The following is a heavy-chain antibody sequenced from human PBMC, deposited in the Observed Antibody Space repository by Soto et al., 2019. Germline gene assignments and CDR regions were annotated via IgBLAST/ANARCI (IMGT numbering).Heavy chain of an antibody. CDR3: ARGRYTYGYNY. D-gene: IGHD5-18*01. CDR1: GGTFSTYA. J-gene: IGHJ4*02. V-gene: IGHV1-69*06. Sequence: QVQLVQSGAEVKKPWSSVKVSCKASGGTFSTYAISWVRQAPGQGLEWMGGIIPIFGTANYAQRFQGRVTITADKFTSTVYMELSSLRSDDTAVYYCARGRYTYGYNYWGQGTLVTVSS. CDR2: IIPIFGTA.